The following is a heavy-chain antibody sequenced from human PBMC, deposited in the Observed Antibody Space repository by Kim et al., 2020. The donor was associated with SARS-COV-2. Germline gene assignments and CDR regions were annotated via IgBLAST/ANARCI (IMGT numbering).Heavy chain of an antibody. V-gene: IGHV1-46*01. J-gene: IGHJ5*02. Sequence: ASVKVSCKASGYTFTSYYMHWVRQAPGQGLEWMGIINPSGGSTSYAQKFQGRVTMTRDTSTSTVYMELSSLRSEDTAVYYCASYPRYCSSTSCYVYQGNPWGQGTLVTVSS. D-gene: IGHD2-2*01. CDR1: GYTFTSYY. CDR2: INPSGGST. CDR3: ASYPRYCSSTSCYVYQGNP.